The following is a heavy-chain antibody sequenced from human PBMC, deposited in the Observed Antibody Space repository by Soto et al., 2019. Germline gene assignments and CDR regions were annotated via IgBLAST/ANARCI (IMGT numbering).Heavy chain of an antibody. CDR3: ARQHYYDSSGYYTWN. D-gene: IGHD3-22*01. Sequence: NPSETLSLTFFFSGRYIRSNIYYWCWIRPPPGKGLEWIATVHYSGSTYYTPSLKNRVTISADTSKNQFSLRLNSVTAADTAVYYCARQHYYDSSGYYTWNWGQGTLVTVS. J-gene: IGHJ4*02. CDR2: VHYSGST. CDR1: GRYIRSNIYY. V-gene: IGHV4-39*01.